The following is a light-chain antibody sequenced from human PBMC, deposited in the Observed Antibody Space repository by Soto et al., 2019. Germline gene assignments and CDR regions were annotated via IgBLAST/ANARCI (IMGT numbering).Light chain of an antibody. CDR3: QQYGSSPRVT. CDR2: GAS. V-gene: IGKV3-20*01. J-gene: IGKJ4*01. CDR1: QSVSSSY. Sequence: EIVLTQSPGTLSLSPGERATLSCRASQSVSSSYLAWYQQKPGQAPRLLIYGASSRATGIPARFSGSGSGTDFTLTISRLEPEDLAVYYCQQYGSSPRVTFGGGTKVEIK.